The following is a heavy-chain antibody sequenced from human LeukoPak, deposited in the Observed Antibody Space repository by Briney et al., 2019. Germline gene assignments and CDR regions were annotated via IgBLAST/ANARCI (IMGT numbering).Heavy chain of an antibody. CDR2: IYYSGST. CDR3: ASPVAPTGTISDDAFDI. CDR1: GGSISSGDYY. J-gene: IGHJ3*02. Sequence: KSSQTLSLTCTVSGGSISSGDYYWSWIRQPPGKGLEWIGSIYYSGSTYYNPSLKSRVTISVDTSKNQFSLKLSSVTAADTAVYYCASPVAPTGTISDDAFDIWGQGTMVTVSS. V-gene: IGHV4-39*01. D-gene: IGHD1-1*01.